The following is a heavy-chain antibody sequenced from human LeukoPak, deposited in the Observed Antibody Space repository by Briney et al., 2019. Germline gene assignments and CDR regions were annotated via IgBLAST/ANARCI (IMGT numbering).Heavy chain of an antibody. Sequence: ASVKVSCKASGYTFTSYDINWVRQATGQGLEWMGWINPNSGGTNYAQKFQGRVTMTRDTSISTAYMELSRLRSDDTAVYYCARGNSLRGYSYGQDYWGQGTLVTVSS. D-gene: IGHD5-18*01. CDR2: INPNSGGT. CDR3: ARGNSLRGYSYGQDY. CDR1: GYTFTSYD. J-gene: IGHJ4*02. V-gene: IGHV1-2*02.